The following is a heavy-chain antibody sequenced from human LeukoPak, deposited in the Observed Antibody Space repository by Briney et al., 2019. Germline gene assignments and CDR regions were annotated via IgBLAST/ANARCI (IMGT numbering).Heavy chain of an antibody. Sequence: ASVKVSCKASGYTFSDFYIHWVRQAPGQGLEYVGRITPKSGDTYSPQRFQGRVTMTRDASISTAYMELSSLRSDDTAVYFCARVRLVDERAWAYWGQGTLVTVSS. D-gene: IGHD1-1*01. J-gene: IGHJ4*02. CDR2: ITPKSGDT. V-gene: IGHV1-2*06. CDR3: ARVRLVDERAWAY. CDR1: GYTFSDFY.